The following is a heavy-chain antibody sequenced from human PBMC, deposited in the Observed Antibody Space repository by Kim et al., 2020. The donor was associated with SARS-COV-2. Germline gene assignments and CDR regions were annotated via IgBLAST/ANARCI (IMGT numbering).Heavy chain of an antibody. CDR1: GGTFSSYA. V-gene: IGHV1-69*04. CDR3: ARRGGFLEWPTYYYYYYGMDV. Sequence: SVKVSCKASGGTFSSYAISWVRQAPGQGLEWMGRIIPILGIANYAQKFQGRVTITADKSTSTAYMELSSLRSEDTAVYYCARRGGFLEWPTYYYYYYGMDVWGQGTTVTVSS. D-gene: IGHD3-3*01. CDR2: IIPILGIA. J-gene: IGHJ6*02.